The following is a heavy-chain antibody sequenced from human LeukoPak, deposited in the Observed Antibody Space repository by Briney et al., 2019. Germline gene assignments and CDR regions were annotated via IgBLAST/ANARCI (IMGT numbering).Heavy chain of an antibody. D-gene: IGHD6-13*01. V-gene: IGHV3-7*01. J-gene: IGHJ6*03. Sequence: GGSLRLSCAASGFTFSSYWMSWVRQAPGKGLEWVANIKQDGSEKYYVDSVKGRFTISRDNAKNSLYLQMNSLRAEDTAVYYCARGGQQDHYYYYMDVWGKGTTVTVSS. CDR1: GFTFSSYW. CDR2: IKQDGSEK. CDR3: ARGGQQDHYYYYMDV.